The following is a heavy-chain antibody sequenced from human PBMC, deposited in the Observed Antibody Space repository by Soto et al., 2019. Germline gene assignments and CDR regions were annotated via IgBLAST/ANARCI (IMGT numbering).Heavy chain of an antibody. CDR2: ISYDRSNK. J-gene: IGHJ4*02. Sequence: PGGSLRLSCAASGFTFSSYAMHWVRQAPGKGLEWVAVISYDRSNKYYADSVKGRFTISRDNSKNTLYLQMNSLRAEDTAVYYCARDLSFYYDSSGYHDYWGQGTLVTGSS. V-gene: IGHV3-30-3*01. CDR1: GFTFSSYA. D-gene: IGHD3-22*01. CDR3: ARDLSFYYDSSGYHDY.